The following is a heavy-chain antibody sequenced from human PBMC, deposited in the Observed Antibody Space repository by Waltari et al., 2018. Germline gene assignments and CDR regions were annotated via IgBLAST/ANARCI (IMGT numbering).Heavy chain of an antibody. J-gene: IGHJ6*02. CDR1: GFTXXXXX. CDR2: IYSGGST. Sequence: EVQLVESGGGLVQPGGSLRLSCAASGFTXXXXXXXXXXQAPGKGLAWVSVIYSGGSTYYADSVKGRFTISRDNSKNTLYLQMNSLRAEDTAVYYCARGWRFEYYGMDVWGQGTTVTVSS. CDR3: ARGWRFEYYGMDV. D-gene: IGHD3-3*01. V-gene: IGHV3-66*01.